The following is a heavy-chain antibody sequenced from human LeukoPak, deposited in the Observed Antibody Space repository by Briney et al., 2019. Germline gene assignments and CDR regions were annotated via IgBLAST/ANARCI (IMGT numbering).Heavy chain of an antibody. CDR1: GFVLSVCY. CDR2: NTSRSNHT. V-gene: IGHV3-11*05. Sequence: GGSLRLSCGASGFVLSVCYMTWIRQAPGKGLEWVSYNTSRSNHTKNADPVKGRFTISRDNAKKSLYLQMNSLRAEDTAVYYCARVRGYTAMADYWGQGTLVTVSS. J-gene: IGHJ4*02. D-gene: IGHD5-18*01. CDR3: ARVRGYTAMADY.